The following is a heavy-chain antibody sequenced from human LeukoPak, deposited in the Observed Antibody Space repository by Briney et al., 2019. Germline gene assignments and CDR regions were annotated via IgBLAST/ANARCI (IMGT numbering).Heavy chain of an antibody. CDR2: INPNSGGT. Sequence: GASVKVSCKASGYTFTSYGISWVRQAPGQGLEWMGWINPNSGGTNYAQKFQGRVTMTWDTSISTAYMELSSLRSEDTAVYYCATGTGYSYGNFDYWGQGTLVAVSS. J-gene: IGHJ4*02. CDR3: ATGTGYSYGNFDY. V-gene: IGHV1-2*02. D-gene: IGHD5-18*01. CDR1: GYTFTSYG.